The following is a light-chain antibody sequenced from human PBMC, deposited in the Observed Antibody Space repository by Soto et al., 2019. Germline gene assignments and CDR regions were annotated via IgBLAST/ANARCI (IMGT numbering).Light chain of an antibody. J-gene: IGKJ5*01. CDR1: QSVSSNH. Sequence: ESVLTQSPGTLSLSPGERATLSCRASQSVSSNHLAWYQQKPGQAPRLLIYGASSRATGIPDRFSGSGSGTDFTLTISRLEPEDFAVYYCQQYGSSPVTFGQGTRLEIK. CDR3: QQYGSSPVT. CDR2: GAS. V-gene: IGKV3-20*01.